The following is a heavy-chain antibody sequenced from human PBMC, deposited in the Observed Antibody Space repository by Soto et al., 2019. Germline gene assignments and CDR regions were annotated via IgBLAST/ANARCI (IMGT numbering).Heavy chain of an antibody. Sequence: SETLSLTCAVYGGSFSGYYWSWIRQPPGKGLEWIGEINHSGSTNYNPSLKSRVTISVDTSKNQFSLKLSSVTAADTAVYYCARGQAARRGPGEDYWGQGTLVTVSS. CDR1: GGSFSGYY. J-gene: IGHJ4*02. D-gene: IGHD6-6*01. CDR2: INHSGST. CDR3: ARGQAARRGPGEDY. V-gene: IGHV4-34*01.